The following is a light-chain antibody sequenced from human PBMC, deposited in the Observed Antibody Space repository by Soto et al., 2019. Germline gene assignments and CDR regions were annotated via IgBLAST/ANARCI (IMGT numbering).Light chain of an antibody. Sequence: QSALTQPPSVSGAPGQGVTISCTGSSFNIGANYDVHWYQHLPGTGPKLLIYANSFRPSGVPDRVSASTSGSSASLAITGLQAEDEADYYCQSYDARLSAYVFGTGTKLTVL. V-gene: IGLV1-40*01. J-gene: IGLJ1*01. CDR2: ANS. CDR1: SFNIGANYD. CDR3: QSYDARLSAYV.